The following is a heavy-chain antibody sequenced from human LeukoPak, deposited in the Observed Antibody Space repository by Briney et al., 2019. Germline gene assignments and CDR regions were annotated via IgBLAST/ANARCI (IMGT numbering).Heavy chain of an antibody. Sequence: APVKVSCKASGYTFTSYDINWWRQATGQGLEGMVCMNPNSGHTGCAQQFQGRITMPRTTSISTAYMELRSLTSEDTAVYYCARIAAAGNRRLSFWGQGTLVTVSS. J-gene: IGHJ4*02. D-gene: IGHD6-13*01. CDR2: MNPNSGHT. CDR1: GYTFTSYD. CDR3: ARIAAAGNRRLSF. V-gene: IGHV1-8*01.